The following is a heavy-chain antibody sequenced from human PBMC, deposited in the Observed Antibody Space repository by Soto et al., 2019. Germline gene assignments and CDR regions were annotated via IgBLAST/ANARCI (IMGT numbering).Heavy chain of an antibody. D-gene: IGHD6-19*01. CDR1: GFTFSSYA. J-gene: IGHJ6*02. CDR3: ANQHSSGWYYYYYGMDV. V-gene: IGHV3-23*01. Sequence: VQLLESGGGLVQPGGSLRLSCAASGFTFSSYAMGWVRQAPGKGLEWVSAISGSGGSTYYADSVKGRFTISRDNSKNTLYLQMNSLRAEDTAVYYCANQHSSGWYYYYYGMDVWGQGTTVTVSS. CDR2: ISGSGGST.